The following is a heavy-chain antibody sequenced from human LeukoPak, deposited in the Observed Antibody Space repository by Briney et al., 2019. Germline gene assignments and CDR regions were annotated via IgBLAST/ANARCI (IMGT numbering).Heavy chain of an antibody. D-gene: IGHD5-12*01. CDR1: GVTFNSYA. J-gene: IGHJ4*02. Sequence: GGSLRLSCAGSGVTFNSYAMHWVRQAPGKGLECVAVISHNGNNKYYADSVKGRFTISRDNSKNTLYLQVDSLRVDDTAVYYCAKDSPPTSEWLPDYWGQGTLVTISS. CDR2: ISHNGNNK. V-gene: IGHV3-30-3*01. CDR3: AKDSPPTSEWLPDY.